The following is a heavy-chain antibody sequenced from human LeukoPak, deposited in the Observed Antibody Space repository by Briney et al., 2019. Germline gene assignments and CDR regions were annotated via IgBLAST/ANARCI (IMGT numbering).Heavy chain of an antibody. CDR2: IYYSGST. CDR3: ARLYYYGSGNDAFDI. J-gene: IGHJ3*02. Sequence: SETLSLTCTVSGGSISSYYWSWIRQPPGKGLEWIGYIYYSGSTNYNPSLKSRVTISVDASKNQFSLKLSSVTAADTAVYYCARLYYYGSGNDAFDIWGQGTMVTVSS. CDR1: GGSISSYY. D-gene: IGHD3-10*01. V-gene: IGHV4-59*08.